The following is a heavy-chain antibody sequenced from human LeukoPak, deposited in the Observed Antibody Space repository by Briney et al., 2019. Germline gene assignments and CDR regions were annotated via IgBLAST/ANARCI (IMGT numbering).Heavy chain of an antibody. J-gene: IGHJ5*02. V-gene: IGHV1-24*01. CDR2: FDPEDGET. D-gene: IGHD3/OR15-3a*01. CDR1: GYTLTELS. Sequence: ASVKVSCKVSGYTLTELSMHWVRQAPGKGLEWMGGFDPEDGETIYAQKFQGRVTVTEDTSTDTAYMELSSLRSEDTAVYYCATGFWTPIMAWFDPWGQGTLVTVSS. CDR3: ATGFWTPIMAWFDP.